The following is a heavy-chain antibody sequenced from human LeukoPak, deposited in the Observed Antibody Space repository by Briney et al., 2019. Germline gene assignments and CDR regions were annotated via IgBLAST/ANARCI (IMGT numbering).Heavy chain of an antibody. CDR2: IYPRDGST. J-gene: IGHJ6*02. CDR3: ASVYKYGMDV. Sequence: ASVKVSCKASGYSFTSNYIHWVRQAPGQGLEWMGMIYPRDGSTSHAQKFQGRVTMTRDTSASIVYMELSSLRSEDTAVYYCASVYKYGMDVWGQGTTVTVSS. CDR1: GYSFTSNY. V-gene: IGHV1-46*01.